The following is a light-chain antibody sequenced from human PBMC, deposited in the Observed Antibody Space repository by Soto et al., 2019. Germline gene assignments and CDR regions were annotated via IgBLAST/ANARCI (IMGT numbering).Light chain of an antibody. CDR2: AAS. CDR1: QSISSY. J-gene: IGKJ2*01. V-gene: IGKV1-39*01. CDR3: QHSYSTPYP. Sequence: DIQMTQSPSSLSASVGDRVTITCRASQSISSYLNWYQQKPGKAPKLLIYAASSLQCGVPSRVSGSGSGTDFTLTIRSLQPEDFATYCCQHSYSTPYPFGHGNKRQSK.